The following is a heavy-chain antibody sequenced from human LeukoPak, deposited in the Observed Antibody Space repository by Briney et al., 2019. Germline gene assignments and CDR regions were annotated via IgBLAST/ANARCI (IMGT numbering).Heavy chain of an antibody. CDR1: GFTFSSYG. J-gene: IGHJ6*02. CDR2: IWYDGSNK. V-gene: IGHV3-33*06. CDR3: AKDRRLVDTAMDPWDYYYYGMDV. D-gene: IGHD5-18*01. Sequence: GGSLRLSCAASGFTFSSYGMHWVRQAPGKGLEWVAVIWYDGSNKYYADSVKGRFTISRDNSKNTLYLQMNSLRAEDTAVYYCAKDRRLVDTAMDPWDYYYYGMDVWGQGTTVTVSS.